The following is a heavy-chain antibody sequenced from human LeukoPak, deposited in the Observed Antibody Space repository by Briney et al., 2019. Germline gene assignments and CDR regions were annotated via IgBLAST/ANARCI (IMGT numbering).Heavy chain of an antibody. CDR1: GYSFTNYW. CDR3: AAQPISRVIAQRTY. D-gene: IGHD2/OR15-2a*01. CDR2: IYPGDSDT. V-gene: IGHV5-51*01. J-gene: IGHJ4*02. Sequence: GESLKISCEGSGYSFTNYWIGWVRQMPGKGLEWMGIIYPGDSDTRYCPSFQGQVSISADKSVNTAYLQWSNLKASDTAMYYCAAQPISRVIAQRTYWGQGTRVTVSS.